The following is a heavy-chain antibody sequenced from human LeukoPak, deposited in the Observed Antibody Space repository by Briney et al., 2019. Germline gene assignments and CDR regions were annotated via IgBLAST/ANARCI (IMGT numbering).Heavy chain of an antibody. J-gene: IGHJ4*02. V-gene: IGHV4-59*01. CDR1: GGSISHYY. D-gene: IGHD3-22*01. CDR2: IYYSGST. CDR3: ARVTGYMIEDYFDY. Sequence: SETLSLTCTVSGGSISHYYWSWIRQPPGKGPEWIGYIYYSGSTNYNPSLKSRVTISVDTSKNQFSLKLRSVTAADTAVYYCARVTGYMIEDYFDYWGQGTLVTVSS.